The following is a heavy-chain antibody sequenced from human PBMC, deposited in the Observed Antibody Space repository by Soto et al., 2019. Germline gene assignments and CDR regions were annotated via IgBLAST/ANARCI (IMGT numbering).Heavy chain of an antibody. D-gene: IGHD3-9*01. V-gene: IGHV1-3*01. Sequence: GASVKVSCKASGYTFSNYALHWMRQAPGQRLEWMGSINAGNGNIKYSQSFQGRVAITRDTSAATAYMELSSLTSEDTAVYYCARVSFDHFVHWFDPWGQGTLVTVSS. J-gene: IGHJ5*02. CDR2: INAGNGNI. CDR3: ARVSFDHFVHWFDP. CDR1: GYTFSNYA.